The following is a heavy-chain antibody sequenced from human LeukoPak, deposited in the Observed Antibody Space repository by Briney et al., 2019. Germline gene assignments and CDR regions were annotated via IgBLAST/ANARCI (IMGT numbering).Heavy chain of an antibody. V-gene: IGHV3-23*01. CDR3: AKYDYYFMDV. J-gene: IGHJ6*03. CDR2: IRASGGST. CDR1: GFPFSDYA. Sequence: SGGSLRLSCAASGFPFSDYAMGWVRQAPGKGLEWVSAIRASGGSTYYADSVKGRFTISRDNAKNSLSLQMSSLRAEDTAVYYCAKYDYYFMDVWGKGTTVTVSS.